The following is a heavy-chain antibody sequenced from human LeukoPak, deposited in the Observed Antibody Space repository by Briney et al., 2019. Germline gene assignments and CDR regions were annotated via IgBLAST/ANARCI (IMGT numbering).Heavy chain of an antibody. V-gene: IGHV3-11*01. CDR1: GFTFSDYY. D-gene: IGHD5-12*01. CDR3: ARGAYSGYDLDNAFDI. Sequence: GGSLRLSCAASGFTFSDYYMSWIRQAPGKGLEWVPYISSSGSTIYYADSVKGRFTISRDNAKNSLYLQMNSLRAEDTAVYYCARGAYSGYDLDNAFDIWGQGTMVTVPS. J-gene: IGHJ3*02. CDR2: ISSSGSTI.